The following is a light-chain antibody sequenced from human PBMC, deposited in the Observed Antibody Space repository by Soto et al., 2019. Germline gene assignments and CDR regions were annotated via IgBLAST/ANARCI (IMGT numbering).Light chain of an antibody. V-gene: IGKV1-8*01. CDR1: QGISSY. CDR3: QQSFSALWT. CDR2: AAS. J-gene: IGKJ1*01. Sequence: AIRVNMSAASLSAYKRDRVGITCRASQGISSYLAWYQQKPGKAPKLLIYAASTLQSGVPSRFSGSGSGTDFTLTISCLQSEDFATYYCQQSFSALWTFGQGTKVDIK.